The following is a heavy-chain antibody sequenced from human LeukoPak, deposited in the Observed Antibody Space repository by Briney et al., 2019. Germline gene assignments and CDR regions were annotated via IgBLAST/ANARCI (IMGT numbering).Heavy chain of an antibody. CDR2: IYYSGSS. V-gene: IGHV4-59*08. Sequence: SETLSLTCTVPGGSISSSYWSWIRQPPGKGLEWIGCIYYSGSSNYNPSLKSRDPISVDASKNQFSLKLSSVTAADTAVYYCGGSTAYYPFSYYYYMDVWGKGTTVTVSS. D-gene: IGHD3-22*01. CDR3: GGSTAYYPFSYYYYMDV. J-gene: IGHJ6*03. CDR1: GGSISSSY.